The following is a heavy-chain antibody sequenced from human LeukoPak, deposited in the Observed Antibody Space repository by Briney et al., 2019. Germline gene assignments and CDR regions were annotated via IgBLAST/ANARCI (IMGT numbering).Heavy chain of an antibody. Sequence: GGSLRLSCAVSGFTFRDYWMTWVRQAPGKGLEWVANINQDESEQYYVDSVKGRFTISRDNAKDSLYLQMNSLRPEDTALYYCARPSVTTGVDAFDFWGRGTMVTVSS. J-gene: IGHJ3*01. CDR1: GFTFRDYW. V-gene: IGHV3-7*01. D-gene: IGHD4-17*01. CDR3: ARPSVTTGVDAFDF. CDR2: INQDESEQ.